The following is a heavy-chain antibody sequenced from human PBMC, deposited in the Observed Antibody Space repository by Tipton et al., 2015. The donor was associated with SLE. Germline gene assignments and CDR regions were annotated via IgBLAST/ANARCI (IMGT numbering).Heavy chain of an antibody. CDR1: GYY. J-gene: IGHJ3*02. Sequence: GYYWSWIRQQPGKGLECLSYISYSGSIKHYADSVKRRFIISRDNAKKSLYLQMNLLRAEDTVVYYCARVLTTVTVTGSFDTWGQGTMVILSS. CDR3: ARVLTTVTVTGSFDT. V-gene: IGHV3-11*04. CDR2: ISYSGSIK. D-gene: IGHD4-17*01.